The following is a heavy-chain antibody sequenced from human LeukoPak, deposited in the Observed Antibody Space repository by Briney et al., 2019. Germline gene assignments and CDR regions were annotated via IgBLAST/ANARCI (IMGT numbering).Heavy chain of an antibody. J-gene: IGHJ6*03. CDR2: INPNSGDT. Sequence: LGASVKVSCKASGYTFTGYYMHWVRQAPGQGLEWMGWINPNSGDTKYAQKFQGRVTMTRDTSISTAYMELTRLRSDDTAVYYCARGGLRVMVYRLYYMDVWGKGTTVTVSS. D-gene: IGHD2-8*01. CDR3: ARGGLRVMVYRLYYMDV. V-gene: IGHV1-2*02. CDR1: GYTFTGYY.